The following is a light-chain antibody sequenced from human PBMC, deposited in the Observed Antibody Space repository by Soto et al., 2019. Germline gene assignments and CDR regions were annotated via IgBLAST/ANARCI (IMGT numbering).Light chain of an antibody. CDR1: QSVSSN. J-gene: IGKJ3*01. V-gene: IGKV3-15*01. CDR3: QQYNNLPFT. CDR2: GAS. Sequence: DIVMTQSPAPLSASPGERATLSCRASQSVSSNLAWYQQKPGQAPRLLIYGASTRATGIPARFSGSGSGTEFTLTISSLQSEDFAVYYCQQYNNLPFTFGPGTKVDIK.